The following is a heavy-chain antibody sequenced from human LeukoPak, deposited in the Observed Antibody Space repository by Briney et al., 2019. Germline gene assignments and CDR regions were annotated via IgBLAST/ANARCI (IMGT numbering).Heavy chain of an antibody. CDR3: AKDAAGPEY. J-gene: IGHJ4*02. CDR1: GLTFSRYS. V-gene: IGHV3-23*01. CDR2: ISASGSGT. D-gene: IGHD6-13*01. Sequence: GGSLRLSCVVSGLTFSRYSTSWVRQAPGKGLEWVSGISASGSGTWYPDSVKGRFTISRDNSKNTLFLQMNSLRVDDTAIYYCAKDAAGPEYWGQGTRVTVSS.